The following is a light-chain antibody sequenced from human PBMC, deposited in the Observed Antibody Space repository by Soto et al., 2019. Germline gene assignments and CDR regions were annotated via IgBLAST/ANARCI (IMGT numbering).Light chain of an antibody. CDR2: CAS. J-gene: IGKJ3*01. CDR3: QQFGSSPGFT. CDR1: QSINNRY. V-gene: IGKV3-20*01. Sequence: EIVLTQSPGTLSLSPGERATLSCRASQSINNRYLAWYQQKPGQAPRLLIYCASSRATGIPDRFSGSGSGTDFTLTISRLEPEDFAVYDCQQFGSSPGFTFGPGTKVDMK.